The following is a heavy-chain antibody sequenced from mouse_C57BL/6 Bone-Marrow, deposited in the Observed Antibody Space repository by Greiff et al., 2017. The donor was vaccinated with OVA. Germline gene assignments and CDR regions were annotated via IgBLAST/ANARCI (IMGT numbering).Heavy chain of an antibody. CDR3: TVLRWFAY. D-gene: IGHD1-1*01. J-gene: IGHJ3*01. V-gene: IGHV14-4*01. Sequence: VQLQQSGAELVRPGASVKLSCTASGFNIKDYYMHWVKQRPEQGLEWIGWIDPENGDTEYASKFQGKATITADTSSNTAYLQLSSLTSEDTADYYCTVLRWFAYWGQGTLVTVSA. CDR2: IDPENGDT. CDR1: GFNIKDYY.